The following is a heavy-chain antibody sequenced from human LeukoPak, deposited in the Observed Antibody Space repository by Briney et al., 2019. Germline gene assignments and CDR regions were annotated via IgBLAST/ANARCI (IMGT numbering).Heavy chain of an antibody. V-gene: IGHV4-39*01. CDR1: GGSISSSSYY. CDR2: IYYSGST. D-gene: IGHD3-22*01. Sequence: SETLSLTCTVSGGSISSSSYYWGWIRQPPGKGLEWIGSIYYSGSTCYNPSLKSRVTISVDTSKNQFSLKLSSVTAADTAVYYCASLFPYDSSGYHPHGKVNHDYWGQGTLVTVSS. J-gene: IGHJ4*02. CDR3: ASLFPYDSSGYHPHGKVNHDY.